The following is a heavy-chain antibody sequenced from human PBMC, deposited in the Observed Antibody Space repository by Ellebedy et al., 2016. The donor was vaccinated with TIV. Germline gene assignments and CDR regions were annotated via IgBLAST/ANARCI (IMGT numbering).Heavy chain of an antibody. D-gene: IGHD2-21*01. V-gene: IGHV5-51*01. CDR1: GYSFTSYW. J-gene: IGHJ4*02. CDR3: ARPSSNWGEVAIVAY. Sequence: GESLKISXKGSGYSFTSYWIGWVRQMPGKGLEWVGIIYPGDSDTRYSPSFQGQVTISADKSISTAYLQWSSLKASDTAMYYCARPSSNWGEVAIVAYWGQGTLVAVSS. CDR2: IYPGDSDT.